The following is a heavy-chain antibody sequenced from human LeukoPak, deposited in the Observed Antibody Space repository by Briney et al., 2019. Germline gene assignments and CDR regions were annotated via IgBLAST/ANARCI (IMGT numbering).Heavy chain of an antibody. D-gene: IGHD3-16*01. V-gene: IGHV4-39*01. J-gene: IGHJ3*02. Sequence: SETLSLTCTVSGGSISSSSYYWGWIRQPPGKGLEWIGSIYYSGSTYYNPSLKSRVTISVDTSKNQFSLKLSSVTAADTAVYYCASTIGGGALGAFDIWGQGTMVTVSS. CDR1: GGSISSSSYY. CDR3: ASTIGGGALGAFDI. CDR2: IYYSGST.